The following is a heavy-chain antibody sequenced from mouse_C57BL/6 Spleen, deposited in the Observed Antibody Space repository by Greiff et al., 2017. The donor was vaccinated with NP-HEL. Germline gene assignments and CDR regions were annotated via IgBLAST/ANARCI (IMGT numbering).Heavy chain of an antibody. D-gene: IGHD1-1*01. CDR1: GYTFTDYN. V-gene: IGHV1-22*01. CDR3: ASLYYYAMDY. CDR2: INPNNGGT. J-gene: IGHJ4*01. Sequence: EVQLQQSGPELVKPGASVKMSCKASGYTFTDYNMHWVKQSLGKSLEWIGYINPNNGGTSYNQKFKGKATLTVNKSSSTAYMELRSLTSEDSAVYYCASLYYYAMDYWGQGTSVTVSS.